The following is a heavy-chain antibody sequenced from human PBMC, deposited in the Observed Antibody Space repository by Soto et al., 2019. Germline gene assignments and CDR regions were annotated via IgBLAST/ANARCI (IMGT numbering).Heavy chain of an antibody. CDR3: ARVVTVVKSFHYWYFDL. Sequence: QVQLVQSGAEVKKPGSSVKVSCKASGGTFSSYAISWVRQAPGQGLEWMGGIIPIFGTTNYAQKFQGRVTIAADESTSTAQMELSSLRSEDTAMYYCARVVTVVKSFHYWYFDLWGRGTLVTVSS. J-gene: IGHJ2*01. D-gene: IGHD2-15*01. CDR1: GGTFSSYA. CDR2: IIPIFGTT. V-gene: IGHV1-69*12.